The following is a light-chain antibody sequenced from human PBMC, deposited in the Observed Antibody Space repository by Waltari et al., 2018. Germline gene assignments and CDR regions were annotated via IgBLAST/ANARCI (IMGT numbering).Light chain of an antibody. CDR3: SSQPTNNGVI. J-gene: IGLJ2*01. Sequence: QSALTQPASVSGSPGQSITISCTGSSSDVGGDDSVSWYEDHPGQAPKVIIYDVNKRPSGVSDRFSGSKSGNTASLTMSGLQAEDEATFYCSSQPTNNGVIFGGGTKVTVL. CDR2: DVN. V-gene: IGLV2-14*03. CDR1: SSDVGGDDS.